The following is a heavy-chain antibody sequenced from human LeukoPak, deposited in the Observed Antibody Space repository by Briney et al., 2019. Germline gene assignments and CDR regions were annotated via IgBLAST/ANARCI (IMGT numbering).Heavy chain of an antibody. CDR3: ARHLLESSGWRHYFDY. CDR2: ISYSGRT. CDR1: GGSISSSSSS. D-gene: IGHD6-19*01. V-gene: IGHV4-39*01. Sequence: SETLSLTCTVSGGSISSSSSSGGWIRQPPGKGLEWIGTISYSGRTYYNPSLRSRVTISVDTSKNQFSLNLSSVTAADTAMYYCARHLLESSGWRHYFDYSGQGTLVTVSS. J-gene: IGHJ4*02.